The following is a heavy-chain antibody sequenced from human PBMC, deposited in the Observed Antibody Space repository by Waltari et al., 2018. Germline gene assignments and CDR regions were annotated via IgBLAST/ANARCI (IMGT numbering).Heavy chain of an antibody. CDR1: GFTFSSYA. V-gene: IGHV3-30-3*01. CDR3: ARRGGSHDAFDI. CDR2: ISYDGSNK. Sequence: QVQLVESGGGVVKPGRSLRLSCAASGFTFSSYAMHWVRQAPGKGLEWVAVISYDGSNKYYADSVKGRFTISRENSKNTLYLQMNSLRAEDTAVYYCARRGGSHDAFDIWGQGTMVTVSS. D-gene: IGHD1-26*01. J-gene: IGHJ3*02.